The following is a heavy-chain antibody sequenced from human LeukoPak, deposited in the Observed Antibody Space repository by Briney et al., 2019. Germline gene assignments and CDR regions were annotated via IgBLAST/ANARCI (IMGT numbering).Heavy chain of an antibody. J-gene: IGHJ3*02. V-gene: IGHV3-48*03. CDR2: ISSSGSII. D-gene: IGHD6-6*01. CDR1: AFTFSSYE. Sequence: GGSLRLSCAASAFTFSSYELNWVRQAPGKGLEWISYISSSGSIINYADSVKGRFTISRDNAKNSLYLQMNSLRAEATAVYYCARGATRRSSGAFDIWGQGTMVTVSS. CDR3: ARGATRRSSGAFDI.